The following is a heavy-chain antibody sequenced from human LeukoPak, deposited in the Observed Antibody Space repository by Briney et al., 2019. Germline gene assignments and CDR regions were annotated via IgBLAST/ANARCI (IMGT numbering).Heavy chain of an antibody. Sequence: GRSLRLSCAASGFTFDDYAMHWVRQAPGKGLEWVSGISWNSGSMGYEDSVKGRFTISRDNAKNSLYLQMNSLRAGDTALYYCAKGTGSDYYDNRGFDYWGQGTLVTVSS. J-gene: IGHJ4*02. CDR2: ISWNSGSM. CDR3: AKGTGSDYYDNRGFDY. V-gene: IGHV3-9*01. CDR1: GFTFDDYA. D-gene: IGHD3-22*01.